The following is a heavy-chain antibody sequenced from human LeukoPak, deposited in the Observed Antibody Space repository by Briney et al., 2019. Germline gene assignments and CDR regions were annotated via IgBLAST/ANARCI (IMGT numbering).Heavy chain of an antibody. J-gene: IGHJ4*02. D-gene: IGHD3-22*01. Sequence: PGGSLRLSCAASGFTFSSYAMSWVRQAPGKGLEWVSAISGSGGSTYYADSVKGRFTISRDNSKNTLYLQMNSLRAEDTAVYYCAKTLGYYHLRGYFDYWGQGTLVTVSS. CDR1: GFTFSSYA. CDR3: AKTLGYYHLRGYFDY. CDR2: ISGSGGST. V-gene: IGHV3-23*01.